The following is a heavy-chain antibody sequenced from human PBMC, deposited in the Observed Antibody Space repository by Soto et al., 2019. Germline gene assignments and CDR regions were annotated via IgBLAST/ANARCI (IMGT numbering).Heavy chain of an antibody. D-gene: IGHD5-18*01. V-gene: IGHV3-7*03. J-gene: IGHJ6*02. CDR2: IKQDGSEK. CDR3: ARDGILGGYGMDV. Sequence: GGSLRLSCGTSGFTFANFGMGWVRQAPGKGLEWVANIKQDGSEKYYVDSVKGRFTISRDNAKNSLYLQMNSLRAEDTAVYYCARDGILGGYGMDVWGQGTTVTVSS. CDR1: GFTFANFG.